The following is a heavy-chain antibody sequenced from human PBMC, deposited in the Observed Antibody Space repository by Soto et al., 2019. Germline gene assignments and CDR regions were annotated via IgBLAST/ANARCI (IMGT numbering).Heavy chain of an antibody. Sequence: GASVKVSCKASGYTFTSYGISWVRQAPGQGLEWMGWMSAYNGNTNYAQKFQGRVTMTRNTSISTAYMELSSLSSEDTAVYYCAIGRGGGLLWCGENRWFDPWGQGTLVTV. CDR2: MSAYNGNT. CDR1: GYTFTSYG. CDR3: AIGRGGGLLWCGENRWFDP. D-gene: IGHD3-10*01. J-gene: IGHJ5*02. V-gene: IGHV1-18*01.